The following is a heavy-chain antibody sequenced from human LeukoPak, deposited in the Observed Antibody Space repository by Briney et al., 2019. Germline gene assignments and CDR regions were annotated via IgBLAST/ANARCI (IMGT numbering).Heavy chain of an antibody. CDR1: GFTFSSSS. Sequence: QTGGSLRLSCAASGFTFSSSSMNCVRQPPGNGLEWVSSISGSSSYIYYADSVKGRFTISRDNAKNPLYLQMNSLRAEDTAVYYCAREYQLPHAFDPWGQGTLVSVSS. V-gene: IGHV3-21*01. CDR2: ISGSSSYI. D-gene: IGHD2-2*01. CDR3: AREYQLPHAFDP. J-gene: IGHJ5*02.